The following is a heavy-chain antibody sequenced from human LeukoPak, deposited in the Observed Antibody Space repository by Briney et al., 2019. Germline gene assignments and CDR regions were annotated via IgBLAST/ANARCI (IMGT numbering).Heavy chain of an antibody. CDR1: GFTFSNYW. CDR3: ARNGGVYYYYGMDV. Sequence: GGSLRLSCAASGFTFSNYWMHWVRQAPGKGLEWVSYISSGGRTIYYADSVKGRFTISRDNAKNSLYLQMNSLRAEDTAVYYCARNGGVYYYYGMDVWGQGTTVTVSS. D-gene: IGHD2-8*01. J-gene: IGHJ6*02. CDR2: ISSGGRTI. V-gene: IGHV3-48*04.